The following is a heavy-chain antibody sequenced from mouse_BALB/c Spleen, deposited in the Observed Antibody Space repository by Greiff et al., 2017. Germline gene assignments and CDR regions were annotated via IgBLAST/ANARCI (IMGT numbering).Heavy chain of an antibody. J-gene: IGHJ2*01. Sequence: EVQGVESGGGLVKPGGSLKLSCAASGFTFSSYAMSWVRQTPEKRLEWVASISSGGSTYYPDSVKGRFTISRDNARNILYLQMSSLRSEDTAMYYCARGYDGYFDYWGQGTTLTVPS. CDR2: ISSGGST. CDR1: GFTFSSYA. D-gene: IGHD2-3*01. V-gene: IGHV5-6-5*01. CDR3: ARGYDGYFDY.